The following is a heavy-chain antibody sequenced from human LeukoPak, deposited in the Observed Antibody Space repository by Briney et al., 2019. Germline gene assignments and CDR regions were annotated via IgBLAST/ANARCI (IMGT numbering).Heavy chain of an antibody. CDR2: ISSSSSYI. J-gene: IGHJ6*04. CDR1: GFTFSSCS. V-gene: IGHV3-21*01. D-gene: IGHD4-17*01. CDR3: ARATHDYGDYVDYYYYYGMDV. Sequence: GGSLRLSCAASGFTFSSCSMNWVRQAPGKGLEWVSSISSSSSYIYYADSVKGRFTISRDNAKNSLYLQMNSLRAEDTAVYYCARATHDYGDYVDYYYYYGMDVWGKGTTVTVSS.